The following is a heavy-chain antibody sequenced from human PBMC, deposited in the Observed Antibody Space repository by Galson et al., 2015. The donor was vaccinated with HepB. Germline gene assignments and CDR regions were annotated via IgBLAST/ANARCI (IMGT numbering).Heavy chain of an antibody. Sequence: SLRLSCAASGFTFSSYGMHWVRQAPGKGLEWVAVISYDGSNKYYADSVKGRFTISRDNSKNTLYLQMNSLRAEDTAVYYCAKEDYGYPDYYYYGMDVWAKGPRSPSP. J-gene: IGHJ6*02. V-gene: IGHV3-30*18. CDR1: GFTFSSYG. CDR2: ISYDGSNK. CDR3: AKEDYGYPDYYYYGMDV. D-gene: IGHD5-18*01.